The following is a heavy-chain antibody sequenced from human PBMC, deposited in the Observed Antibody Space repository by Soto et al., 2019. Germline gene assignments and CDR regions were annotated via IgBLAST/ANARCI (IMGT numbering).Heavy chain of an antibody. D-gene: IGHD3-3*01. CDR2: IYYSGST. CDR3: ARVPIADIRFIDWLSVWFDP. Sequence: ASETLSLTCTVSGGSISSSSYYWGWIRQPPGKGLEWIGSIYYSGSTYYNPSLKGRLTISIDTSKNHFSLNLKSVTAADTAVYYCARVPIADIRFIDWLSVWFDPWGQGTLVTVSS. V-gene: IGHV4-39*07. CDR1: GGSISSSSYY. J-gene: IGHJ5*02.